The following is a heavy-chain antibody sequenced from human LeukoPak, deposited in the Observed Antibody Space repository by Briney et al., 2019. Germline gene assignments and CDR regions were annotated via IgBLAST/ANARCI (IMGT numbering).Heavy chain of an antibody. D-gene: IGHD4-17*01. J-gene: IGHJ6*03. Sequence: GGSLRLSCAVSGFTFSSYGMHWVRQAPGKGLEWVAVISNDGSNKYYADSVKGRFTISRDNSKNTLYLQMNSLRAEDTAVYYCAKTTTVTQYYYMDVWGKGTTVTVSS. CDR2: ISNDGSNK. CDR3: AKTTTVTQYYYMDV. CDR1: GFTFSSYG. V-gene: IGHV3-30*18.